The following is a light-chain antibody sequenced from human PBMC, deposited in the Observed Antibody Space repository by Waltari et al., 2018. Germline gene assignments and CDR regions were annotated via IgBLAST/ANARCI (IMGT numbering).Light chain of an antibody. CDR1: SSDVGSSNL. CDR2: EVS. J-gene: IGLJ1*01. V-gene: IGLV2-23*02. Sequence: QSALTQPASVSGSHGQSITISCTGTSSDVGSSNLVSWYQQRPGKAPKLMIYEVSKRPSGVSNRFSGSKSGNTASLTISGLQAEDEADYYCCSYAGSSTLEVFGTGTKVTVL. CDR3: CSYAGSSTLEV.